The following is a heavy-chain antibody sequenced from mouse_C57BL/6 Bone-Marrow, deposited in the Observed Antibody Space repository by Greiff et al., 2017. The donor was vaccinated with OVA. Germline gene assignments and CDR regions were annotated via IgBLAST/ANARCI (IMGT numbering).Heavy chain of an antibody. CDR3: ARQRYYGSSSWFAY. CDR1: GFTFSSYG. Sequence: EVHLVESGGDLVKPGGSLKLSCAASGFTFSSYGMSWVRQTPDKRLEWVATISSGGSYTYYPDSVKGRFPISRDNAKNTLYLQMSSLKSEDTAMYYCARQRYYGSSSWFAYWGQGTLVTVSA. J-gene: IGHJ3*01. V-gene: IGHV5-6*01. CDR2: ISSGGSYT. D-gene: IGHD1-1*01.